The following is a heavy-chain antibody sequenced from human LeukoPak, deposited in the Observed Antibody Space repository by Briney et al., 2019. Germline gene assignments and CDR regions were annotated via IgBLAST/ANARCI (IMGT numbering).Heavy chain of an antibody. V-gene: IGHV3-49*04. Sequence: TGRSLRLSCTASGFTFGDYAMSWVRQAPGKGLEWVGFIRKKGFGGTTEYAASVKGRFTISRDDSNSIAYLQMNSLKTEDTAVYYCAGANCVNGVCYHFDYWGQGTLVTVSS. CDR1: GFTFGDYA. J-gene: IGHJ4*02. CDR3: AGANCVNGVCYHFDY. CDR2: IRKKGFGGTT. D-gene: IGHD2-8*01.